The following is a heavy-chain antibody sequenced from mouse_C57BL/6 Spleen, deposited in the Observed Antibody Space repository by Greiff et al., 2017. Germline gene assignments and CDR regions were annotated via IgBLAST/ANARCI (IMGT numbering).Heavy chain of an antibody. D-gene: IGHD1-1*01. CDR1: GYAFSSSW. J-gene: IGHJ4*01. CDR2: IYPGDGDT. V-gene: IGHV1-82*01. CDR3: ARERGSSVYAMDD. Sequence: QVQLKESGPELVKPGASVKISCKASGYAFSSSWMNWVKQRPGKGLEWIGRIYPGDGDTNYNGKFKGKATLTADKSSSTAYMQLSSLTSEDSAVYFCARERGSSVYAMDDWGQGTSVTVSS.